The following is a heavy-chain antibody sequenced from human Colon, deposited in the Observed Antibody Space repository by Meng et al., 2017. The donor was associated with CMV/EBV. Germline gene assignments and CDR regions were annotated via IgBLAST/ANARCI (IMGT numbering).Heavy chain of an antibody. CDR2: IYYTGND. Sequence: QVPLQAPGPRPVEPPETLSLTCTVSGDSISCRSYYWGWLRQPPGKGLEWIASIYYTGNDYHNPSLKSRVTISIDTSNNQFSLRLTSVTAADTAVYYCARMALHWYFDLWGRGTLVTVSS. CDR3: ARMALHWYFDL. D-gene: IGHD5-24*01. J-gene: IGHJ2*01. V-gene: IGHV4-39*07. CDR1: GDSISCRSYY.